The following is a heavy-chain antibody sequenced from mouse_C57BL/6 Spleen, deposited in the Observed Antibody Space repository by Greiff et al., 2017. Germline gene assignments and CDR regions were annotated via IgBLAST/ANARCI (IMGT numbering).Heavy chain of an antibody. V-gene: IGHV1-54*01. D-gene: IGHD2-4*01. Sequence: QVQLQQSGAELVRPGTSVKVSCKASGYAFTNYLIEWVKQRPGQGLEWIGVINPGSGGTNSNEKVKGKATLTADKYSSTAYMQLSSLTSEDSAVYFCAREEIWDYDGNYFDYWGQGTTLTVSS. CDR2: INPGSGGT. CDR1: GYAFTNYL. J-gene: IGHJ2*01. CDR3: AREEIWDYDGNYFDY.